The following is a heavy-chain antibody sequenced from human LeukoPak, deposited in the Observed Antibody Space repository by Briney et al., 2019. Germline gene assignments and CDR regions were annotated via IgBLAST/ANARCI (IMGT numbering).Heavy chain of an antibody. CDR1: GDSFSSHY. CDR3: ARDLVTVTKGFDI. Sequence: SETLSLTCTVSGDSFSSHYWTWIRQPPGKGLEWLGYISYIGSTNYSPSLKSRVTISIDTSKNQFSLKLTSVTAADTAVYYCARDLVTVTKGFDIWGQGTMVSVSS. CDR2: ISYIGST. J-gene: IGHJ3*02. V-gene: IGHV4-59*11. D-gene: IGHD4-17*01.